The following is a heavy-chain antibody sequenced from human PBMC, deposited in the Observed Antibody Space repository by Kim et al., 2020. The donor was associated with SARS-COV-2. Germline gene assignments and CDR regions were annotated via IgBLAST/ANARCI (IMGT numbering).Heavy chain of an antibody. Sequence: SVKVSCKASGGTFSSYAISWVRQAPGHGLEWMGGIIPLFTTSNYAQRFQARVTITADESTSTAYMELSSLRSEDTAVYFCARDWGYFGSTSRRKTPYVMAVWGQGTPVTVS. V-gene: IGHV1-69*13. J-gene: IGHJ6*02. CDR3: ARDWGYFGSTSRRKTPYVMAV. CDR1: GGTFSSYA. CDR2: IIPLFTTS. D-gene: IGHD3-10*01.